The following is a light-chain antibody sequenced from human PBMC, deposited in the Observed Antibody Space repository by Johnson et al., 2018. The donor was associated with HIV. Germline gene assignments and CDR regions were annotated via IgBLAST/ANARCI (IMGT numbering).Light chain of an antibody. J-gene: IGLJ1*01. V-gene: IGLV1-51*01. CDR3: GTCDSSLSTGF. CDR2: DNN. Sequence: QSVLTQPPSVSAAPGQTVTISCSGSSSNIGNNYVSWYQQFPGTAPKLLIYDNNKRPSGIPDRFSGSKSGTSATLGITGLQTGDEADYYCGTCDSSLSTGFFGTGTKGTVL. CDR1: SSNIGNNY.